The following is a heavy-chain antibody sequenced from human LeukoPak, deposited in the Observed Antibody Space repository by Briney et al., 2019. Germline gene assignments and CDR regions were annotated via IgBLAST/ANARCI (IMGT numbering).Heavy chain of an antibody. CDR2: IIPIFGTA. V-gene: IGHV1-69*05. CDR3: ARGGYGDYGLGYYYYYYMDV. CDR1: GGTFSSYA. J-gene: IGHJ6*03. Sequence: SVKVSCKASGGTFSSYAISWVRQAPGQGLEWMGGIIPIFGTANYAQKFQGRVTITTDESTSTAYMELSSLRSEDTAVYYCARGGYGDYGLGYYYYYYMDVWGKGTTVTVSS. D-gene: IGHD4-17*01.